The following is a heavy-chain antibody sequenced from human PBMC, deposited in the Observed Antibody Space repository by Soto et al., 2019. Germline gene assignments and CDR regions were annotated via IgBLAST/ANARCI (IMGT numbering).Heavy chain of an antibody. D-gene: IGHD3-22*01. Sequence: SETLSLTCAVYGGSFSGYYWSWIRQPPGKGLEWIGEINHSGSTNYNPSLKSRVTISVDTSKNQFSLKLSSVTAADTAVYYCARGYYYDSSGSIWGQGTLVTVSS. V-gene: IGHV4-34*01. CDR1: GGSFSGYY. CDR2: INHSGST. J-gene: IGHJ4*02. CDR3: ARGYYYDSSGSI.